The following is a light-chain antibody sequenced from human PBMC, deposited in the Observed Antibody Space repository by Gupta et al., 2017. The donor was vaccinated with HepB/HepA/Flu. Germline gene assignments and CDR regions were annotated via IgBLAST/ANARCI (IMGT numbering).Light chain of an antibody. CDR3: QQYNNWPPVS. CDR1: QSVSSN. Sequence: DIVMTQSPATLSVSPGERATLSCRASQSVSSNLAWYQQNPGQAPRLLIYGASTRATGIPARFSGSGSGTEFTLTISSLQSEDFAVYYCQQYNNWPPVSFGQGTKLEIK. V-gene: IGKV3-15*01. J-gene: IGKJ2*03. CDR2: GAS.